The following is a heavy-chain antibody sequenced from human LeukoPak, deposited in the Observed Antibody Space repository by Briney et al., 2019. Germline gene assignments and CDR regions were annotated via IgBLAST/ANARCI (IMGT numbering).Heavy chain of an antibody. CDR3: AKVGGLRFLEWSPAGYFDF. V-gene: IGHV3-23*01. Sequence: PGGSLRLSCAASGFTFNSCALSWVRQAPGKGLEWVSAISGSGSSTYYADSVKGRFTISRDNSKNTLYLQMNSLRAEDTAVYYCAKVGGLRFLEWSPAGYFDFWGQGTLVTVSS. J-gene: IGHJ4*02. CDR2: ISGSGSST. D-gene: IGHD3-3*01. CDR1: GFTFNSCA.